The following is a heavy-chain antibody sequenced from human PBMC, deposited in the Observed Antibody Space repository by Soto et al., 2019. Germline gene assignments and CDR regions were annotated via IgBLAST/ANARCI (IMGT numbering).Heavy chain of an antibody. D-gene: IGHD3-10*01. V-gene: IGHV4-61*08. J-gene: IGHJ6*02. CDR2: ISNIGFT. Sequence: LEPKCLTCSVADGYIRGGGCSWSWIKKPPGKGLEWIGYISNIGFTRYNPSLKSRVSISVDTSKNQFSLKLTSVTAADTAVYYCTTQGFGGLHGLVDVWGQGTTVTVSS. CDR3: TTQGFGGLHGLVDV. CDR1: DGYIRGGGCS.